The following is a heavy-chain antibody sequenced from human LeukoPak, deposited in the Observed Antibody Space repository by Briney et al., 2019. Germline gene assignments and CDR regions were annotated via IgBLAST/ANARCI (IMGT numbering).Heavy chain of an antibody. J-gene: IGHJ4*02. CDR2: IEGDGSST. V-gene: IGHV3-74*01. D-gene: IGHD3-10*01. CDR1: GFAFSRYW. CDR3: AGDPSAFAGYFDF. Sequence: GGSLRLSCAASGFAFSRYWMHWVRQAPGKGLVWVSRIEGDGSSTTYADYVKGRFTISRDNAKNTLYLQMNSLRAEDTAVYFCAGDPSAFAGYFDFWGQGTLVTASS.